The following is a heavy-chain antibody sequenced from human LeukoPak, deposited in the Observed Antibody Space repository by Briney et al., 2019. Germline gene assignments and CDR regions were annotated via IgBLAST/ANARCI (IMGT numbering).Heavy chain of an antibody. CDR2: IYHRGST. CDR3: ARGAEYYAIWRGYAGYSDY. CDR1: GYSISNGYY. V-gene: IGHV4-38-2*02. J-gene: IGHJ4*02. Sequence: SETLSLTCTVSGYSISNGYYWGWIRQPPGKGLEWVGSIYHRGSTYYNPFLRSRVTISLDRSKKKSSLKLTSVTAADTAVYFCARGAEYYAIWRGYAGYSDYWGQGISVTVSS. D-gene: IGHD3-3*01.